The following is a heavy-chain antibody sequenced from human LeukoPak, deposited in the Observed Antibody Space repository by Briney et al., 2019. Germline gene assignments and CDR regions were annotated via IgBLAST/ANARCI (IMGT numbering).Heavy chain of an antibody. J-gene: IGHJ4*02. CDR1: GYRFALYW. CDR2: IYLDDSET. V-gene: IGHV5-51*01. CDR3: ASDSSKVRFNY. Sequence: GESLKISCKASGYRFALYWIGWVRQMPGKGLEWMGIIYLDDSETRYSPSFQGQVTISADKSNRTAYLQWTSLKASDTAMYFCASDSSKVRFNYWGQGTLVTVSS. D-gene: IGHD6-13*01.